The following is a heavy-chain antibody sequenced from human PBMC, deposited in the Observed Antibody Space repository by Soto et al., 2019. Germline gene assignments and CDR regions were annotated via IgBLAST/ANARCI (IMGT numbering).Heavy chain of an antibody. V-gene: IGHV1-18*01. J-gene: IGHJ6*02. CDR3: ARDPADRDAWLGSGITYYYGMDV. CDR2: ISAYNGNT. Sequence: ASVKVSCKASGYTFTSYGISWVRQAPGQGLEWMGWISAYNGNTNYAQKLQGRVTMTTDTSTSTAYMELRSLRSDDTAVYYCARDPADRDAWLGSGITYYYGMDVWGQGTTVTVSS. D-gene: IGHD6-19*01. CDR1: GYTFTSYG.